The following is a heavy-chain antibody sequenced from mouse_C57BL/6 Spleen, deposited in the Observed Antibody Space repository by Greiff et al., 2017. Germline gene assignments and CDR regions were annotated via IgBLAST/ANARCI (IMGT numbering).Heavy chain of an antibody. J-gene: IGHJ3*01. V-gene: IGHV1-52*01. CDR1: GYTFTSYW. CDR3: ARGESWLAY. Sequence: QVQLQQSGAELVRPGSSVKLSCKASGYTFTSYWMHWVKQRPIQGLEWIGNIDPSDSETHYNQKFKDKATLTVDKSSSTAYMQLSSLTSEDSAVYYCARGESWLAYWGQGTLVTVSA. CDR2: IDPSDSET.